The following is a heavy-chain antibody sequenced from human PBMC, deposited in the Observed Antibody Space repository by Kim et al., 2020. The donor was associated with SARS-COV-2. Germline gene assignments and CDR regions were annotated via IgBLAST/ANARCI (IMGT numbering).Heavy chain of an antibody. CDR2: IKEDGSVQ. J-gene: IGHJ4*02. CDR1: RFTFAMYW. V-gene: IGHV3-7*01. D-gene: IGHD2-15*01. Sequence: GGSLRLSCAASRFTFAMYWMTWVRQTPGKGLEWVASIKEDGSVQYYLDSVKGRFIISRDNAKNSLYLQMNSLRADDTAVYYCAGEPRSLQYWGQGTLVTVSS. CDR3: AGEPRSLQY.